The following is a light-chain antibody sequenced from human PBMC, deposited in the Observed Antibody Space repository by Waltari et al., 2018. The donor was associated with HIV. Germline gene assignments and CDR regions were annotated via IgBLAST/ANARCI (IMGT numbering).Light chain of an antibody. J-gene: IGLJ3*02. CDR2: KDK. Sequence: YELTQPPSVSVSPGQTAKIICSGDELPDHYAHWYQPRPGQAPVLVLYKDKEMPSGIPGRFSGSSSGTTATLTISGVLEEDEADYYCQSADSSETLGVFGGGTKLTVL. CDR3: QSADSSETLGV. CDR1: ELPDHY. V-gene: IGLV3-25*03.